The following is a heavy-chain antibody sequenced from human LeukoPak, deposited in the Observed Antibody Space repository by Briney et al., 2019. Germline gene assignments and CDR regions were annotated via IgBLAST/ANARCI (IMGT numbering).Heavy chain of an antibody. CDR3: AKSRGAAAFFDY. CDR1: GFTFSSYG. CDR2: ISGSGGST. Sequence: GGSLRLSCAASGFTFSSYGMHWVRQAPGKGLEWVSAISGSGGSTYYADSVKGRFTISRDNSKNTLYLQMNSLRAEDTAVYYCAKSRGAAAFFDYWGQGTLVTVSS. D-gene: IGHD6-13*01. J-gene: IGHJ4*02. V-gene: IGHV3-23*01.